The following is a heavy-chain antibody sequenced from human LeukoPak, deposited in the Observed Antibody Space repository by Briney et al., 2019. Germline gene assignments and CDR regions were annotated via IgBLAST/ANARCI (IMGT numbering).Heavy chain of an antibody. Sequence: SETLSLTCDVYGGSFSGYYWSWIRQPPGKGLEWIGEINHSGYTNYNPSLKSRVTISVDTSKNQFSLKLSSVTAADTAVYYCARNLYYYDSSGYYYWGQGTLVTVSS. D-gene: IGHD3-22*01. CDR1: GGSFSGYY. V-gene: IGHV4-34*01. CDR2: INHSGYT. J-gene: IGHJ4*02. CDR3: ARNLYYYDSSGYYY.